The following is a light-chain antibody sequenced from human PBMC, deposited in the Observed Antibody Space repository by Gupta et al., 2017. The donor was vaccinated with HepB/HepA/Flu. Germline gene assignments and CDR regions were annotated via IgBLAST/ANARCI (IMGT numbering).Light chain of an antibody. V-gene: IGLV1-51*02. Sequence: QSVLTQPPSVSAAPGQKVTISCSGSSSNIGQNFISWYQQLPGTAPKLLMYENIKRLSGIPDRFSGSKSGTSATLGITGLLTGDEADYYCGAGDNSRSAGVFGGGTKLTVL. CDR2: ENI. CDR3: GAGDNSRSAGV. CDR1: SSNIGQNF. J-gene: IGLJ2*01.